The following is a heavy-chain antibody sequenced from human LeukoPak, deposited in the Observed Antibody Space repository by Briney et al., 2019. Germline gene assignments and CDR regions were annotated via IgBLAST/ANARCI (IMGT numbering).Heavy chain of an antibody. CDR1: GGSIISYY. J-gene: IGHJ4*02. V-gene: IGHV4-59*08. CDR3: ARHSGYDILTGYYPWYFDY. Sequence: SETLSLTCTVSGGSIISYYWSWIRQPPGKGLEWIGYIHDSGSTNYNPSLKSRVTISVDTSKNQFSLKLSSVTAADTAVYYCARHSGYDILTGYYPWYFDYWGQGTLVTVSS. D-gene: IGHD3-9*01. CDR2: IHDSGST.